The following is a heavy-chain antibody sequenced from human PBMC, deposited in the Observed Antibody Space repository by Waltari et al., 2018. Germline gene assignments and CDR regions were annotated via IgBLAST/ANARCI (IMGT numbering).Heavy chain of an antibody. CDR3: AGYYYDNSGYS. CDR2: INQDGSEK. CDR1: GFMFSSYW. V-gene: IGHV3-7*01. D-gene: IGHD3-22*01. J-gene: IGHJ4*02. Sequence: EVQLVESGGGLVQPGGSLRLSCVGSGFMFSSYWMRWVRQAPGKGLEWVANINQDGSEKYYVDSVKGRFTISRDNVEKSLYLQMNSLRAEDTAVYYCAGYYYDNSGYSWGQGALVTVSS.